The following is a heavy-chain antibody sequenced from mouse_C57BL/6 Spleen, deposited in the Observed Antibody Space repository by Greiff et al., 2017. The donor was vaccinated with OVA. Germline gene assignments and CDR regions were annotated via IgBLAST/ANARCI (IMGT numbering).Heavy chain of an antibody. D-gene: IGHD1-1*01. J-gene: IGHJ2*01. CDR2: ISSGSSTI. CDR3: ARPYGSSYYFDY. Sequence: EVQLMESGGGLVKPGGSLKLSCAASGFTFSDYGMHWVRQAPEKGLEWVAYISSGSSTIYYADTVKGRFTISRDNATNTLFLQLPSLRSEDTAMYDCARPYGSSYYFDYWGQGTTLTVSS. V-gene: IGHV5-17*01. CDR1: GFTFSDYG.